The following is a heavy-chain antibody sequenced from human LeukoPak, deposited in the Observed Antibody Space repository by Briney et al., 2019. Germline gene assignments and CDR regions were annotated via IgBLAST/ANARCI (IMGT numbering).Heavy chain of an antibody. D-gene: IGHD2-2*02. J-gene: IGHJ3*02. V-gene: IGHV1-18*01. CDR3: ARHCTSTSCYTADAFDI. CDR2: ISAYNDNT. CDR1: GYTFMSYG. Sequence: ASEKVSCMASGYTFMSYGISWVRQAPGQGLEWMGWISAYNDNTNYAQKLQGRVTMTTDTSTSTAYMELRSLRSDDTAVYYCARHCTSTSCYTADAFDIWGQGTMVTVSS.